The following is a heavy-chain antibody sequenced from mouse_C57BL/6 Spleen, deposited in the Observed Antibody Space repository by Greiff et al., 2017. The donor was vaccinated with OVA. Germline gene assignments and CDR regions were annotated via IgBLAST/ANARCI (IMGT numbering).Heavy chain of an antibody. CDR2: IDPETGGT. CDR3: TRGGWSSFSY. Sequence: QVQLQQSGAELVRPGASVTLSCKASGYTFTDYEMHWVKQTPVHGLEWIGAIDPETGGTAYNQKFKGKAILTADKSSSTAYMELRSLTSEDSAVYYCTRGGWSSFSYWGQGTTLTVSS. D-gene: IGHD1-1*02. V-gene: IGHV1-15*01. CDR1: GYTFTDYE. J-gene: IGHJ2*01.